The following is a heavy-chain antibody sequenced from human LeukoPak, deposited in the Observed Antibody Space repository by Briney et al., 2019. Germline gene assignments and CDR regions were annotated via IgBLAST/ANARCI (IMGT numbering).Heavy chain of an antibody. J-gene: IGHJ3*02. CDR3: ARGDYYYDSTDLGAFDI. CDR1: GGSISRSNYY. Sequence: SETLSLTCIVSGGSISRSNYYWGWIRHSPGKGREWIGSIYYSGNTYYNPSLKSRVTISVDTSKNQFSQKLNSVTAADTAVYYCARGDYYYDSTDLGAFDIWGQGTMVTVSS. CDR2: IYYSGNT. D-gene: IGHD3-22*01. V-gene: IGHV4-39*01.